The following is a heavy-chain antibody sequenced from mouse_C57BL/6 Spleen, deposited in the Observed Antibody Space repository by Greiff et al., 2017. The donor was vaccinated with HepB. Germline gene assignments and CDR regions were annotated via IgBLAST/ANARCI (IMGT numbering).Heavy chain of an antibody. D-gene: IGHD1-1*01. J-gene: IGHJ2*01. Sequence: QVQLQQSGAELVKPGASVKMSCKASGYTFTSYWITWVKQRPGQGLEWIGDIYPGSGSTNYNEKFKSKATLTVDTSSSTAYMQLSSLTSEDSAVYYCARWYYGSSYAFDYWGQGTTLTVSS. CDR1: GYTFTSYW. CDR2: IYPGSGST. CDR3: ARWYYGSSYAFDY. V-gene: IGHV1-55*01.